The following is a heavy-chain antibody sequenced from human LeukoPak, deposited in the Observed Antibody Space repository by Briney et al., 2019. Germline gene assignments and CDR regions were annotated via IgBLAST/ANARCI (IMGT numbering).Heavy chain of an antibody. V-gene: IGHV3-7*04. Sequence: GGSLRLSCAASGFTFSSYWMSWVRQAPGKGLEWVANIKPDGSEKYYVGSVKGRFTISRDNAKNSLYLQMNSLRAEDTAVYYCARDDEWEQNFDYWDQGTLVTVSS. CDR2: IKPDGSEK. D-gene: IGHD1-26*01. CDR1: GFTFSSYW. J-gene: IGHJ4*02. CDR3: ARDDEWEQNFDY.